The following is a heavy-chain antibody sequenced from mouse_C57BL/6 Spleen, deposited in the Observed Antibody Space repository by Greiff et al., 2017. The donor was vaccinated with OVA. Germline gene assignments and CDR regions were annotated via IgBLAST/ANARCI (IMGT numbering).Heavy chain of an antibody. J-gene: IGHJ4*01. D-gene: IGHD4-1*01. CDR3: ARPAKTGTRAMDY. CDR1: GYTFTSYW. Sequence: QVQLQQSGTELVKPGASVKLSCKASGYTFTSYWMHWVKQRPGQGLEWIGNINPSNGGTNYNEKFKSKATLTVDKSSSTAYMQLSSLTSEDSAVYYCARPAKTGTRAMDYWGQGTSVTVSS. CDR2: INPSNGGT. V-gene: IGHV1-53*01.